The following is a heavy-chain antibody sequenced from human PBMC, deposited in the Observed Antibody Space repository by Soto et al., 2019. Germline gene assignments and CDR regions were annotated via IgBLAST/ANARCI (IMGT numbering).Heavy chain of an antibody. D-gene: IGHD2-21*02. J-gene: IGHJ4*02. Sequence: EVHLVESGGGLVHPGGSLRLSCAASGFSFSIYWMNWVRQAPGKGLEWVAIMNQDGSKKYYVDSVEGRFTISRDNAKNSLYLHMNSLRAEDTAAYYCARDMGLGGDASEFDYWGQGTLVTVSS. CDR3: ARDMGLGGDASEFDY. CDR2: MNQDGSKK. V-gene: IGHV3-7*01. CDR1: GFSFSIYW.